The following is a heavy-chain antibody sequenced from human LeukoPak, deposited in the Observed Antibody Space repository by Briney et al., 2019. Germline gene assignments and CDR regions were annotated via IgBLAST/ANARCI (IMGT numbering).Heavy chain of an antibody. J-gene: IGHJ4*02. CDR2: INHSGSA. D-gene: IGHD4-11*01. CDR3: ARGQGTVTTH. V-gene: IGHV4-34*01. CDR1: GGSFSGYY. Sequence: PSETLSLTCAVSGGSFSGYYWTWIRQPPGKGLEWIGEINHSGSANYNPSLMSRVTISLDTSKNHFSLNLSSVTAADTAVYYCARGQGTVTTHWGQGTLVTVSS.